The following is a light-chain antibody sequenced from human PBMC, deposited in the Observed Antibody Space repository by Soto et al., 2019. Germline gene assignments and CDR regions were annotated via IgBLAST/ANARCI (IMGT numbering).Light chain of an antibody. CDR1: QGISSY. CDR3: QQLNSYPLSIT. Sequence: DIKLTQSTSLLCASVGDRVTSTCRASQGISSYLAWYQQKPGKAPKLLIYAASTLQSGVPSRFSGSGSGTEFTLTISSLQPEDFATYYCQQLNSYPLSITFGQGTRLENK. J-gene: IGKJ5*01. CDR2: AAS. V-gene: IGKV1-9*01.